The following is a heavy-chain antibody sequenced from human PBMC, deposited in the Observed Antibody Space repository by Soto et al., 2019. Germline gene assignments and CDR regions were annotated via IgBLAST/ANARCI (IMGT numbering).Heavy chain of an antibody. CDR1: GFTFSSYG. Sequence: GGSLRLSCAASGFTFSSYGMHWVRQAPGKGLEWVAVISYDGSNKYYADSVKGRFTISRDNSKNTLYLQMNSLRAEDTAAYYCAKALRAARRTGYYGMDVWGQGTTVTVS. D-gene: IGHD6-6*01. CDR3: AKALRAARRTGYYGMDV. V-gene: IGHV3-30*18. J-gene: IGHJ6*02. CDR2: ISYDGSNK.